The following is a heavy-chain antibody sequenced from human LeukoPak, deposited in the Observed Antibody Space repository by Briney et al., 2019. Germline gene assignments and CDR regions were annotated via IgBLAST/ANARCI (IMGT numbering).Heavy chain of an antibody. CDR3: SRGPPDY. J-gene: IGHJ4*02. V-gene: IGHV3-72*01. CDR2: ARNKANSYTT. CDR1: GFTFGSYA. Sequence: PGGSLRLSCAASGFTFGSYAMHWVRQAPGKGLEWVGRARNKANSYTTEYAASVKGRFTISRDDSKNSLYLQMNSLKTEDTAVYYCSRGPPDYWGQGTLVTVSS.